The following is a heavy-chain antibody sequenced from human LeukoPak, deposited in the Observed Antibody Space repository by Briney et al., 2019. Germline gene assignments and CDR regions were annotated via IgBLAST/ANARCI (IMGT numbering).Heavy chain of an antibody. D-gene: IGHD3-3*01. CDR2: IYTSGST. CDR3: AGQRGPYDFWSGYPYYMDV. Sequence: SETLSLTCTVSGGSIRSSSYYWSWIRQPAGKGLEWIGRIYTSGSTYYNPSLKSRVTISVDTSKNQFSLKLSSVTAADTAVYYCAGQRGPYDFWSGYPYYMDVWGKGTTVTVSS. CDR1: GGSIRSSSYY. J-gene: IGHJ6*03. V-gene: IGHV4-61*02.